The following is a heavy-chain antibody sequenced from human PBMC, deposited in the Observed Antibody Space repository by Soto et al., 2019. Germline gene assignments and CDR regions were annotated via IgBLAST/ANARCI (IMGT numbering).Heavy chain of an antibody. CDR2: IIPVFGTT. V-gene: IGHV1-69*01. J-gene: IGHJ6*02. Sequence: QVQLVQSGAEVKKPGSSVKVFCKASGGTFSNYTISWVRQAPGQGLEWMGGIIPVFGTTDYEQKFQGRVEITADGSTSTAYMKLSSLTSADTAAYYCARSSPYIVVRKPTGNQDYYGMDVWGQGTTVTVSS. CDR3: ARSSPYIVVRKPTGNQDYYGMDV. CDR1: GGTFSNYT. D-gene: IGHD2-2*01.